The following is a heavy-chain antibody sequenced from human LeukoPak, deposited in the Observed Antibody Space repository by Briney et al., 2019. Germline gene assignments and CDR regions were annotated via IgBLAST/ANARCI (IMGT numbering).Heavy chain of an antibody. CDR1: GFTFSSYW. CDR3: ARGGGLDV. J-gene: IGHJ6*02. V-gene: IGHV3-7*03. CDR2: INHNGNVN. Sequence: GGSLRLSCAASGFTFSSYWMNGARQAPGKGLEWVASINHNGNVNYYVDSVKGRFTISRDNAKNSLYLQMSNLRAEDTAVYFCARGGGLDVWGQGATVTVSS. D-gene: IGHD3-16*01.